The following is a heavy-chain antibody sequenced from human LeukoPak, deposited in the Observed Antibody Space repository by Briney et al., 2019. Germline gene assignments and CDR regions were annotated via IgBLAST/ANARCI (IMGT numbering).Heavy chain of an antibody. CDR2: IYPGDSDT. Sequence: GESLKISCKGSGYNFTSYWIVWVRQMPGKGLAWMGIIYPGDSDTIYSPSFQGQVTISADKSISTAYLQWSSLKASDTAMYYCARRSSTASRYFDFGGQGALVTVSS. D-gene: IGHD2/OR15-2a*01. J-gene: IGHJ4*02. V-gene: IGHV5-51*01. CDR3: ARRSSTASRYFDF. CDR1: GYNFTSYW.